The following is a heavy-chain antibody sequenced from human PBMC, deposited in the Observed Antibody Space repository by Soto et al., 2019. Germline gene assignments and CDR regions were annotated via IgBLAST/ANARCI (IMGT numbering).Heavy chain of an antibody. CDR3: VRDLGCISPSSHAHFDF. V-gene: IGHV3-48*02. CDR1: GFTFTSHG. Sequence: GGSLRLSCAGSGFTFTSHGMNWVRQAPGKGLEWVSHITSGSSSKYYADSVKGRFTISRDNAKKSVYLQMNSLRDEDTAVYYCVRDLGCISPSSHAHFDFWGQGTLVTVSS. D-gene: IGHD2-2*01. J-gene: IGHJ4*02. CDR2: ITSGSSSK.